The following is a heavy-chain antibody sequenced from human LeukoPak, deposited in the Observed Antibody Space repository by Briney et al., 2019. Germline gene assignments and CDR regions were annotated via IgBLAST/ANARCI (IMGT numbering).Heavy chain of an antibody. D-gene: IGHD3-3*01. Sequence: ASVKVSCKASGYTFTSYYMHWVRQAPGQGLEWMGWINPNSGGTNYAQKFQGRVTMTRDTSISTAYMELSRLRSDDTAVYYCARRLGYDSRRFDPWGQGTLVTVSS. J-gene: IGHJ5*02. V-gene: IGHV1-2*02. CDR1: GYTFTSYY. CDR3: ARRLGYDSRRFDP. CDR2: INPNSGGT.